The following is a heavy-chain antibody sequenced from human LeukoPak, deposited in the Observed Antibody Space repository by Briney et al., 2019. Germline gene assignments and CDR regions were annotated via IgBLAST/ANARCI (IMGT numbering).Heavy chain of an antibody. V-gene: IGHV4-61*02. D-gene: IGHD2-8*01. CDR1: GGSISSGSYY. CDR3: ARVIPLYCTNGVCPFSDYYYYMDV. Sequence: PSETLSLTCTVSGGSISSGSYYWSWIRQPAGKGLEWIGRIYTSGSTNYNPSLRSRVTISVDTSKNQFSLKLSSVTAADTAVYYCARVIPLYCTNGVCPFSDYYYYMDVWGKGTTVTVSS. CDR2: IYTSGST. J-gene: IGHJ6*03.